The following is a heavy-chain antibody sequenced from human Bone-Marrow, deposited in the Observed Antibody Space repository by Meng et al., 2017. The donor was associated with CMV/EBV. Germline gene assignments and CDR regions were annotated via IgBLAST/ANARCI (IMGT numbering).Heavy chain of an antibody. CDR2: ISGSGGST. Sequence: GESRKISCAASGFTFSSYAMSWVRQAPGKGLEWVSAISGSGGSTYYADSVKGRFTISRDNSKNTLYLQMNSLSAEDTAVYYCAKSVNLAARPAYYYGMDVWGQGTTVTFSS. V-gene: IGHV3-23*01. D-gene: IGHD6-6*01. J-gene: IGHJ6*02. CDR1: GFTFSSYA. CDR3: AKSVNLAARPAYYYGMDV.